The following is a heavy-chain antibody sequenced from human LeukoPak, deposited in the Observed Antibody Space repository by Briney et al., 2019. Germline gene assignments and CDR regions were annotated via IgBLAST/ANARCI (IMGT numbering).Heavy chain of an antibody. D-gene: IGHD2-21*02. J-gene: IGHJ6*02. CDR1: GGSISSGDYY. Sequence: SETLSLTCTVSGGSISSGDYYWSWIRQPPGKGLEWIGYIYYSGSTNYNPSLKSRVTISVDTSKNQFSLKLSSVTAADTAVYYCARERVVVTATDYYYGMDVWGQGTTVTVSS. CDR2: IYYSGST. CDR3: ARERVVVTATDYYYGMDV. V-gene: IGHV4-61*08.